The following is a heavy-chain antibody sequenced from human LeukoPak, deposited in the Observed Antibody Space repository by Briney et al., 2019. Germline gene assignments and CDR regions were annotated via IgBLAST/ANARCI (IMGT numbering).Heavy chain of an antibody. V-gene: IGHV3-64D*09. CDR2: ISRNGGST. J-gene: IGHJ4*02. CDR3: VKDLRSDFMGVLSRYLSY. D-gene: IGHD2/OR15-2a*01. CDR1: GFTFGSFA. Sequence: GGSLRLSCSASGFTFGSFAMHWVRQAPGKGLEYVAAISRNGGSTYYADSVKGRFTISRDNSKNTLYLQMSSLRAEDTAVYLCVKDLRSDFMGVLSRYLSYWGQGTLVTVSS.